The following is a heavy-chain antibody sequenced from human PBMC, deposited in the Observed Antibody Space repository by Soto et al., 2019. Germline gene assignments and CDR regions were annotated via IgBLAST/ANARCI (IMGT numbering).Heavy chain of an antibody. Sequence: PWETLSLTCAVYGGSFSGYYWSWIRQPPGKGLEWIGEINHSGSTNYNPSLKSRVTISVDTSKNQFSLKLSSVTAADTAVYYCARGDPKSSGYYSYYYYYYGMDVWGQGTTVTVSS. V-gene: IGHV4-34*01. CDR1: GGSFSGYY. CDR3: ARGDPKSSGYYSYYYYYYGMDV. J-gene: IGHJ6*02. CDR2: INHSGST. D-gene: IGHD3-22*01.